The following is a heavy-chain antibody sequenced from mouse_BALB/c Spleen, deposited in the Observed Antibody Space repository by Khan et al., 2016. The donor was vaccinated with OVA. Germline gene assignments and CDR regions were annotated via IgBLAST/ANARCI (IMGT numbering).Heavy chain of an antibody. CDR3: ARQPYYHYNIMDY. Sequence: QMQLEESGPGLVAPSQSLSITCTISGFSLTNYGVHWVRQPPGKGLEWLVVIWSDGSTTYNSALKSRPTISKDNSKSQVFLKMNSLQTDDTAMYFCARQPYYHYNIMDYWGQGTSVTVSS. D-gene: IGHD2-10*01. J-gene: IGHJ4*01. V-gene: IGHV2-6-1*01. CDR2: IWSDGST. CDR1: GFSLTNYG.